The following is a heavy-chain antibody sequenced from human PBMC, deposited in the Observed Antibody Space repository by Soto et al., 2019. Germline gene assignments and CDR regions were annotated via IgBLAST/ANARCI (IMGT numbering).Heavy chain of an antibody. CDR3: ARLGGYYQALDS. V-gene: IGHV4-59*08. CDR2: IYYAGST. CDR1: GASINNYY. J-gene: IGHJ4*02. D-gene: IGHD3-22*01. Sequence: SETLSLTCTVSGASINNYYWSWIRQPPGKGLEFIGYIYYAGSTTYNPSLKSRVTISVDTSKNQFSLQLRSVTAADTAVYYCARLGGYYQALDSWGQGTRVTVSS.